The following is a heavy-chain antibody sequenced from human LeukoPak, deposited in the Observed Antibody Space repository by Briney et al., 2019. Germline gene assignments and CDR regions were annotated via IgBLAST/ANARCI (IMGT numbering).Heavy chain of an antibody. Sequence: GASVTVSCKASGYTFTAYYMHWIRQAPEQGLECMGWVDPNNGDTNYSQKFQGRVTMTRDTSFTTAYMELSRLRSDDTAVYYCARDQDYSNYVAEYWGQGTLVTVSS. V-gene: IGHV1-2*02. CDR2: VDPNNGDT. CDR1: GYTFTAYY. J-gene: IGHJ4*02. CDR3: ARDQDYSNYVAEY. D-gene: IGHD4-11*01.